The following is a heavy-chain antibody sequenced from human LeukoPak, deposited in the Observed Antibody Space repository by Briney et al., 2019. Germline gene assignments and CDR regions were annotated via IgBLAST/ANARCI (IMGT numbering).Heavy chain of an antibody. J-gene: IGHJ4*02. CDR1: GGSISSYY. CDR3: ARSYYYGSGIYSAFDY. Sequence: SETLSLTCTVSGGSISSYYWSWIRQPAGKGLEWIGYIYYSGSTNYNPSLKSRVTISVDTSKNQFSLKLSSVTAADTAVYYCARSYYYGSGIYSAFDYWGQGTLVTVSS. V-gene: IGHV4-59*01. CDR2: IYYSGST. D-gene: IGHD3-10*01.